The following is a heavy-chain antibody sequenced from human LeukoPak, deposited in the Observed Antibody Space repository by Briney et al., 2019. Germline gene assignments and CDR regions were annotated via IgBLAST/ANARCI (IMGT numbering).Heavy chain of an antibody. CDR1: GYTFTGYY. Sequence: ASVKVSCKASGYTFTGYYIHWVRQAPGQGLEWMGWINPNNGDTAYAQKFQGRVTITRDTSISTGYMELSRLRSDDTAVYSCARDLGLFCVYYWGQGTLVTVSS. CDR2: INPNNGDT. D-gene: IGHD3-22*01. CDR3: ARDLGLFCVYY. J-gene: IGHJ4*02. V-gene: IGHV1-2*02.